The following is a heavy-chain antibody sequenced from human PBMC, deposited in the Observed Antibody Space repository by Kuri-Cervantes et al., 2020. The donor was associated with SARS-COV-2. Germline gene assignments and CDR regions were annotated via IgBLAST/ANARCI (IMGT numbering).Heavy chain of an antibody. Sequence: APVKVSCRASGYTFTSYSITWVRQAPGQGLEWMGWIGAYNGNTNYAQKLQGRVTMTTDTSTSTAYMELRSLRSDDTAVYYCARGLDSGSYLSPWGADYWGQGTLVTVSS. CDR3: ARGLDSGSYLSPWGADY. CDR2: IGAYNGNT. V-gene: IGHV1-18*01. J-gene: IGHJ4*02. D-gene: IGHD1-26*01. CDR1: GYTFTSYS.